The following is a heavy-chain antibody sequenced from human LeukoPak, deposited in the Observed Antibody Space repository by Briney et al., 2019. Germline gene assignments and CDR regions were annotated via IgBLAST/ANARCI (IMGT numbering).Heavy chain of an antibody. Sequence: GGSLRLSCAASGFTFSSYWMSWVRQAPGKGLEWVANIKQDGSEKYYVDSVKGRFTISRDNSKNTLYLQMNSLRAEDTAVYYCAKSYSYGYTLDYWGQGTLVTVSS. CDR1: GFTFSSYW. CDR2: IKQDGSEK. J-gene: IGHJ4*02. CDR3: AKSYSYGYTLDY. D-gene: IGHD5-18*01. V-gene: IGHV3-7*01.